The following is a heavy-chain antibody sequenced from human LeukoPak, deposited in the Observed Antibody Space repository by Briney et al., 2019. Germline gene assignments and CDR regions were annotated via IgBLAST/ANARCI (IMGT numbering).Heavy chain of an antibody. D-gene: IGHD4-17*01. V-gene: IGHV4-61*02. J-gene: IGHJ4*02. Sequence: SETLSLTCTVSGGSISSGSYYWSWIRQPAGKGLEWIGRIYTSGSTHYNPSLKSRVTISVDTSKNQFSLKLNSVTAADTAVYFCARGGLRYRAGFDYWGQGTLVTVSS. CDR2: IYTSGST. CDR1: GGSISSGSYY. CDR3: ARGGLRYRAGFDY.